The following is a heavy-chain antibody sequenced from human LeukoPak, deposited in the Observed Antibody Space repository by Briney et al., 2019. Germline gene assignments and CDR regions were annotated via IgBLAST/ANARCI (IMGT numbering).Heavy chain of an antibody. CDR3: AKDFPYDSSGWDHEEENDY. V-gene: IGHV3-53*01. J-gene: IGHJ4*02. Sequence: GGSLRLSCAASGFTVSNYYMSWVRQAPGKGLEWVSVIYSGDSTYYADSVKGRFTISRDNSKNTLYLQMNSLRAEDTAVYYCAKDFPYDSSGWDHEEENDYWGQGTLVTVSS. CDR2: IYSGDST. D-gene: IGHD6-19*01. CDR1: GFTVSNYY.